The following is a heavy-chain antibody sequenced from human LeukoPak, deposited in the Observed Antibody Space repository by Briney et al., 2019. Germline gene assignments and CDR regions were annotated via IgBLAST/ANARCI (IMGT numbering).Heavy chain of an antibody. CDR1: GYTFTSYD. V-gene: IGHV1-8*01. Sequence: GASVKVSCKASGYTFTSYDINWVRQATGQGLEWMGWMNANSGDTGYAQNFQGRVTMTRNTSISTAYMELSSLRSEDTAIYHCARGGTYLPFGYWGQGTLVTVSS. CDR2: MNANSGDT. CDR3: ARGGTYLPFGY. J-gene: IGHJ4*02. D-gene: IGHD3-10*01.